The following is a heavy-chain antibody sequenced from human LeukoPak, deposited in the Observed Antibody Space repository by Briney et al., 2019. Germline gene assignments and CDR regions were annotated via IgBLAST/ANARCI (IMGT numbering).Heavy chain of an antibody. D-gene: IGHD2-2*01. J-gene: IGHJ3*02. CDR2: IYYSGGS. CDR3: ARLGSTFDI. V-gene: IGHV4-59*08. Sequence: SETLSLTCTVSGGSISSYYWSWIRQPPGKGLEWIGYIYYSGGSNYNPSLKSRVTISVDTSKNHFSLKLSSVTAADTAVYYCARLGSTFDIWGQGTMVTVSS. CDR1: GGSISSYY.